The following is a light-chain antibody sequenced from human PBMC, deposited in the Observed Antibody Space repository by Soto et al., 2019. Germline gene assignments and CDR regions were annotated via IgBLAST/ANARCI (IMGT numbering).Light chain of an antibody. CDR2: GAS. J-gene: IGKJ2*01. V-gene: IGKV3-15*01. Sequence: EIVMTQSPATLSVSPGERATLSCRASQSVSSNLAWYQQKPGQAPRLLIYGASNRATGIPARFSGSGSGTEFTPTISSLQSEDFAVYYCQQYNNWPYTFGQGTKLEIK. CDR1: QSVSSN. CDR3: QQYNNWPYT.